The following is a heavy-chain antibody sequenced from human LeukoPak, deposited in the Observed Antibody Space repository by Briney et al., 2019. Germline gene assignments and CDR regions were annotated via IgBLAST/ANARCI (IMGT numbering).Heavy chain of an antibody. V-gene: IGHV1-24*01. CDR1: GYTLTELS. CDR2: FDPEDGET. J-gene: IGHJ4*02. D-gene: IGHD4-17*01. Sequence: VASVKVSCKVSGYTLTELSMHWVRQAPGKGLEWMGGFDPEDGETIYAQKFQGRVTMTEDTSTDTAYMELCSLRSEDTAVYYCATQPHDYGDYGPFDYWGQGTLVTVSS. CDR3: ATQPHDYGDYGPFDY.